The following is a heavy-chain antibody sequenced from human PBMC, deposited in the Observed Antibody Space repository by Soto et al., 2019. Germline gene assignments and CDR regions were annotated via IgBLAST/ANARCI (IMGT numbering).Heavy chain of an antibody. J-gene: IGHJ6*02. CDR1: GFTVSGSA. D-gene: IGHD7-27*01. V-gene: IGHV3-73*01. CDR3: LPGGYYSYGMDV. Sequence: WGSLRLSCAASGFTVSGSAMHWVRQASGKGLEWVGRIRSKANSYATAYAASVKGRFIISRDDSKNTAYLQMNSLKTEDTAVYYCLPGGYYSYGMDVWGQGTTVTVSS. CDR2: IRSKANSYAT.